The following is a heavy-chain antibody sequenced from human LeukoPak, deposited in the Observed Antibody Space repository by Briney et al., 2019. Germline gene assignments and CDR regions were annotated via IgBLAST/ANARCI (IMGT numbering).Heavy chain of an antibody. CDR3: AKLPIIVVVTAIAIRI. V-gene: IGHV3-30*18. Sequence: LPGGSLRLSCAASGFTFSSYGMHWVRQAPGKGLEWVAVLSYDGSNKYYGNSVKGRFTISSDNSKNTLYLQMNSLRAEDTVVYLCAKLPIIVVVTAIAIRIWGQGTMVTVSS. J-gene: IGHJ3*02. CDR1: GFTFSSYG. D-gene: IGHD2-21*02. CDR2: LSYDGSNK.